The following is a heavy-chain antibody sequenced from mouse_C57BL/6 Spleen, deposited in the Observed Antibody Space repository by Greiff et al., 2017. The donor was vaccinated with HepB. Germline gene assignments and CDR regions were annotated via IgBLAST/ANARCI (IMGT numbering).Heavy chain of an antibody. Sequence: EVKLVESGGGLVQPGGSLSLSCAASGFTFTDYYMSWVRQPPGKALEWLGFIRNKANGYTTEYSASVKGRFTISRDNSQSILYLQMNALRAEDSATYYCASPSSTVLYYYAMDYWGQGTSVTVSS. CDR3: ASPSSTVLYYYAMDY. CDR1: GFTFTDYY. V-gene: IGHV7-3*01. D-gene: IGHD1-1*01. CDR2: IRNKANGYTT. J-gene: IGHJ4*01.